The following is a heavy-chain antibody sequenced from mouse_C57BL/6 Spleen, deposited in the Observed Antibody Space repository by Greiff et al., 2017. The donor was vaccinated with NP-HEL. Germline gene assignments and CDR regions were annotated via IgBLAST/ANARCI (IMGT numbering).Heavy chain of an antibody. D-gene: IGHD1-2*01. V-gene: IGHV1-42*01. J-gene: IGHJ4*01. CDR2: INPSTGGT. CDR3: AKASLLPYAMDY. CDR1: GYSFTGYY. Sequence: VQLQQSGPELVKPGASVKISCKASGYSFTGYYMNWVKQSPEKSLEWIGEINPSTGGTTYNQKFKAKATLTVDKSSSTAYMQLKSLTSEDSAVYYCAKASLLPYAMDYWGQGTSVTVSS.